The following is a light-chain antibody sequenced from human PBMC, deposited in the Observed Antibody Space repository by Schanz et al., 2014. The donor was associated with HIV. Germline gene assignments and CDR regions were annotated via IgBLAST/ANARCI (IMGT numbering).Light chain of an antibody. CDR1: QGISSY. J-gene: IGKJ5*01. CDR3: QQYKSYPIT. CDR2: AAS. Sequence: AIRITQSPSSLSASTGDRVTITCRASQGISSYLAWYQQKPGKAPKLLIYAASTLQSGVPSRFSGSGSGTDFTLTISGLQSEDFAIYYCQQYKSYPITFGQETRLEIK. V-gene: IGKV1-8*01.